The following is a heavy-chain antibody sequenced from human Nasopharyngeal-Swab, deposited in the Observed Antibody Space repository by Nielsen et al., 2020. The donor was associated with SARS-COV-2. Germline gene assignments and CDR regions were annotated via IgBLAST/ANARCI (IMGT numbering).Heavy chain of an antibody. CDR1: GASFTGIF. CDR3: ARGGQDNALDV. V-gene: IGHV4-34*01. Sequence: SETLSLTCTYKGASFTGIFWNWVRQPPGKGLEWIGEVSHSRTATYNPSLTGRVTISLDTAWSQFSLRLSSLSDADTAVYFCARGGQDNALDVWDQGTKVAVSS. J-gene: IGHJ6*02. D-gene: IGHD1-1*01. CDR2: VSHSRTA.